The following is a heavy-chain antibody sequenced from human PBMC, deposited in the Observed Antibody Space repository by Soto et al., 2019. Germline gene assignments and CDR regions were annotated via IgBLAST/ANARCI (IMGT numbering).Heavy chain of an antibody. Sequence: QVQLVQSGAEVKKPGASVKVSCKASGYTFTSYAMHWVRQAPGQRLEWMGWINAGNGNTKYSQKFQGRVTITRDTSASTAYMELSSLRSEDTAVYYCASSTRYCGGDCPFDPWGQGTLVTVSS. V-gene: IGHV1-3*01. J-gene: IGHJ5*02. CDR2: INAGNGNT. CDR3: ASSTRYCGGDCPFDP. D-gene: IGHD2-21*02. CDR1: GYTFTSYA.